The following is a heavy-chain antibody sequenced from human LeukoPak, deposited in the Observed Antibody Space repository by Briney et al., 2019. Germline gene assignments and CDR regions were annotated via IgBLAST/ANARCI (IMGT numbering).Heavy chain of an antibody. CDR2: ISSSGSTI. J-gene: IGHJ6*03. CDR1: GFTFSSYE. CDR3: AKGPDYYGSGSYLWYMDV. V-gene: IGHV3-48*03. D-gene: IGHD3-10*01. Sequence: GGSLRLSCAASGFTFSSYEMNWVRQAPGKGLEWVSYISSSGSTIYYADSVKGRFTVSRDNSKNTMYLQMNSLRAEDTAVYYCAKGPDYYGSGSYLWYMDVWGKGTTVIISS.